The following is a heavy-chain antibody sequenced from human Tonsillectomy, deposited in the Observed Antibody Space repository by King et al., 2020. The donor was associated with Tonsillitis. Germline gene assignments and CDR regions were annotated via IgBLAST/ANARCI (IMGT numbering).Heavy chain of an antibody. Sequence: VTLQESGPVLVKPPETLTLTCTVSGFSLSNARMGVGWIRQPPGKALEWLAHIFSNDEKSYSIFLKSRLTISKDTSKSQVVLNMTNMDPVDTATYYCTLPVWDYDILTGYYLLRDYWVQGTLVTVSS. J-gene: IGHJ4*02. D-gene: IGHD3-9*01. CDR1: GFSLSNARMG. V-gene: IGHV2-26*01. CDR2: IFSNDEK. CDR3: TLPVWDYDILTGYYLLRDY.